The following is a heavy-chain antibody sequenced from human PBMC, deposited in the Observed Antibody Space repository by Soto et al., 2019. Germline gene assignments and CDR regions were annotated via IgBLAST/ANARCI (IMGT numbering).Heavy chain of an antibody. CDR2: INWDGGTT. D-gene: IGHD1-20*01. CDR3: VKGDITGTSYFGF. Sequence: EVQLVESRGVVVQPGGSLRLSCAASEFSFGDYAMHWVRHAPGKGLQWVSVINWDGGTTYYADSVKGRFTISRDNRKNSLFLDMHSLRPEDTALYHCVKGDITGTSYFGFWGQGTPVTVSS. CDR1: EFSFGDYA. J-gene: IGHJ4*02. V-gene: IGHV3-43D*04.